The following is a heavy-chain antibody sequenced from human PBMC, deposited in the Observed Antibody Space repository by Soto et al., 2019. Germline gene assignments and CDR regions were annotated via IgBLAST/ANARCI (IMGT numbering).Heavy chain of an antibody. CDR2: IIPIFGTA. Sequence: VASVKVSCKASGGTFSSYAISWVRQAPGQGLEWMGGIIPIFGTANYAQKFQGRVTITADESTSTAYMELSSLRSEDTAVYYCARDQRAGIAARPRDYYYGMDVWGQGTTVTVSS. CDR1: GGTFSSYA. V-gene: IGHV1-69*13. J-gene: IGHJ6*02. CDR3: ARDQRAGIAARPRDYYYGMDV. D-gene: IGHD6-6*01.